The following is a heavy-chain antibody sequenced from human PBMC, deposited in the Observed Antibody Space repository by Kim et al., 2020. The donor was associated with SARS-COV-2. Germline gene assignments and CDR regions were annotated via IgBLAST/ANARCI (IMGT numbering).Heavy chain of an antibody. CDR3: AKGSGSYYSYFDY. V-gene: IGHV3-30*02. Sequence: YADPVKGRFTISRDNSKNTLYLQMNSLRAEDTAVYYCAKGSGSYYSYFDYWGQGTLVTVSS. J-gene: IGHJ4*02. D-gene: IGHD3-10*01.